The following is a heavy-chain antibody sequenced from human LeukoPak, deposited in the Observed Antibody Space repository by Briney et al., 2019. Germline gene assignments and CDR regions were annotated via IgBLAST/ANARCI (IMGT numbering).Heavy chain of an antibody. D-gene: IGHD3-22*01. CDR2: ISAYNGNT. V-gene: IGHV1-18*01. Sequence: ASVKVSCKASGYTFTSYGISWVGQAPGQGLEWMGWISAYNGNTNYAQKLQGRVTMTTDTSTSTAYMELRSLRSDDTAVYYCARVRYDSSGHYCYDYWGQGTLVTVSS. CDR3: ARVRYDSSGHYCYDY. J-gene: IGHJ4*02. CDR1: GYTFTSYG.